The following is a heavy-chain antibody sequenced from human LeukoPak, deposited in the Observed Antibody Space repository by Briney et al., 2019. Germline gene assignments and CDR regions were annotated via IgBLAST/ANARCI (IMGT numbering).Heavy chain of an antibody. CDR1: GFTFSDYG. D-gene: IGHD3-22*01. J-gene: IGHJ4*02. CDR3: AKVISEWGGLDY. CDR2: IRYDGSYK. V-gene: IGHV3-30*02. Sequence: GGSLRLSCAASGFTFSDYGMHWVRQAPGKGLEWVALIRYDGSYKWYADSVKGRFSVSRDNSRNTLFLQMNSLRPNDTAIYHCAKVISEWGGLDYWGQGTLVTVSS.